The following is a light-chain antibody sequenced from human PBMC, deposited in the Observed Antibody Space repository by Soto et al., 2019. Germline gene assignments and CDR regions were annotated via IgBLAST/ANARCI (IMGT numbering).Light chain of an antibody. Sequence: DIQMTQSPSSLSASVGDTVTITCRASQGINNFLAWFQQKPGQAPRSLIYAASSLQSGVPSRFSGSGSETDFTLTISSLQPEHLATYYCQQYDSYPATFGGGTKVEIK. CDR3: QQYDSYPAT. CDR1: QGINNF. V-gene: IGKV1-16*01. J-gene: IGKJ4*01. CDR2: AAS.